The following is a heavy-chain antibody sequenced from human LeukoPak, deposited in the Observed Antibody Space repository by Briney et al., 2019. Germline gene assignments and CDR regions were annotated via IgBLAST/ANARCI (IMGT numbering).Heavy chain of an antibody. V-gene: IGHV4-59*08. CDR1: GVSISSYY. Sequence: SETLSLTCTVSGVSISSYYWYWIRQPPGKGLEWIGYMYYSGNTKYNPSLKSRVTISVDTSKNQFSLKLSSVTAADTAVYYCARLTLYSGSPLGDYWGQGTLVTVSS. CDR2: MYYSGNT. J-gene: IGHJ4*02. D-gene: IGHD1-26*01. CDR3: ARLTLYSGSPLGDY.